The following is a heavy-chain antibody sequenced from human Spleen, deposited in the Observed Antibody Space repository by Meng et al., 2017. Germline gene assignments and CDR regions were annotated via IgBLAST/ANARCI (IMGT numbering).Heavy chain of an antibody. J-gene: IGHJ5*02. Sequence: GGSLRLSCTGSGFTFSKYNINWVRQAPGKGLEWVSYISSSGSTIYYADSVKGRFTISRDNAKNSLYLQMNSLRAEDTAVYYCARDLGYCSGGSCYPNWFDPWGQGTLVTVSS. V-gene: IGHV3-48*03. D-gene: IGHD2-15*01. CDR3: ARDLGYCSGGSCYPNWFDP. CDR2: ISSSGSTI. CDR1: GFTFSKYN.